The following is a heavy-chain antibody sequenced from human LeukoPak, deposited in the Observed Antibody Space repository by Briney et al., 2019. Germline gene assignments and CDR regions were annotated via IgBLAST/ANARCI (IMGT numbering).Heavy chain of an antibody. CDR2: INHSGST. Sequence: SETLSLTCAVYGGSFSGYYWSWIRQPPGKGLEWIGEINHSGSTNYNPSLKSRVTISVDTSKNQFSLKLSSVTAADTAVYYCARSNYDFWSGYAHYYYYGMDVWGQGTTVTVSS. CDR3: ARSNYDFWSGYAHYYYYGMDV. CDR1: GGSFSGYY. V-gene: IGHV4-34*01. J-gene: IGHJ6*02. D-gene: IGHD3-3*01.